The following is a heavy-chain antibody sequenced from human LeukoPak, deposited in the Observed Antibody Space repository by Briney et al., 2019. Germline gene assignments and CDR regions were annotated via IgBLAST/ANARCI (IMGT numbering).Heavy chain of an antibody. CDR3: ARGRYYYDSSGYYPGGYYFDY. Sequence: PSQTLSLTCTVSGGSISSGSYYWSWIRQPAGKGLEWIGRIYTSGSTNYNPSLKSRVTISVDTSKNQFSLKLSSVTAADTAVYCCARGRYYYDSSGYYPGGYYFDYWGQGTLVTVSS. J-gene: IGHJ4*02. V-gene: IGHV4-61*02. CDR1: GGSISSGSYY. CDR2: IYTSGST. D-gene: IGHD3-22*01.